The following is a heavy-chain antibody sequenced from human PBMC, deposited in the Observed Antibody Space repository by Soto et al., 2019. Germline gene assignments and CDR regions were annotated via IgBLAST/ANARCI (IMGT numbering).Heavy chain of an antibody. J-gene: IGHJ4*02. CDR2: INIGSATT. Sequence: GASVKVSCKASGYTFSDYAIHWVRQAPGQGLEWIGWINIGSATTKYSQRLQDRVIVTRDTSASTAYMELSSLRSEDTAVYYCARYYYASGGYDDYFDYWGQGTLVTVSS. CDR1: GYTFSDYA. CDR3: ARYYYASGGYDDYFDY. V-gene: IGHV1-3*04. D-gene: IGHD3-22*01.